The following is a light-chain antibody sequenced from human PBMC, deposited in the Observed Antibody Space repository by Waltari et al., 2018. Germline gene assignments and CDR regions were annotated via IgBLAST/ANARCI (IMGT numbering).Light chain of an antibody. CDR1: TDLNRW. J-gene: IGKJ4*01. CDR3: QQADSFPLT. V-gene: IGKV1-12*01. CDR2: EAS. Sequence: DIQMTQSSSSVSASAGDRFTIPCRASTDLNRWLAWYQQKPGKAPKLLIHEASRLQSGVPSRFSGGGSGTDFTLTISSLQPEDFATYYCQQADSFPLTFGGGTKVEIK.